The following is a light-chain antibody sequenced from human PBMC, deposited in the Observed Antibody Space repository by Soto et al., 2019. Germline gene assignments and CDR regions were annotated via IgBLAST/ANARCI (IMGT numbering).Light chain of an antibody. J-gene: IGLJ2*01. CDR3: QVWDSSSDPYVV. Sequence: SYELTQPPSVSVAPGKTARITCGGNNIGSKSVHWYQQKPGQAPVLVIYYDSDRPSGIPERFSGSNSGNTATLTISRVEAGDEADYYCQVWDSSSDPYVVFGGWTKLTVL. V-gene: IGLV3-21*04. CDR1: NIGSKS. CDR2: YDS.